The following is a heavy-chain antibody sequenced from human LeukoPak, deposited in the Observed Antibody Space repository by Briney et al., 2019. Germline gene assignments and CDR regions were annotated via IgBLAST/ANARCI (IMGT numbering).Heavy chain of an antibody. CDR3: ARVPVATMGADY. D-gene: IGHD5-12*01. J-gene: IGHJ4*02. V-gene: IGHV4-31*03. CDR1: GGSISSGGYY. Sequence: SETLSLTCTLSGGSISSGGYYWSWIRQHPGKGLEWIGYIYYSGSTYYNPSLKSRVTISVDTSKNQFSLKLSSVTAADTAVYYCARVPVATMGADYWGQGTLVTVSS. CDR2: IYYSGST.